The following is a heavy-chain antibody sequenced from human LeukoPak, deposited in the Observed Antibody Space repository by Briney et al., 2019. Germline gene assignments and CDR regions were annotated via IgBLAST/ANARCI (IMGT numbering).Heavy chain of an antibody. V-gene: IGHV3-11*04. CDR1: GFTFSDYF. J-gene: IGHJ4*02. D-gene: IGHD4-23*01. CDR3: VRATSSYGGNLFDY. Sequence: GGSLRLFCTASGFTFSDYFMSWIRQAPGKGLEWVSYISSSGSTIYYADSVKGRFTISRDNAKNSLYLQMNSLRAEDTAVYYCVRATSSYGGNLFDYWGQGTLVTVSS. CDR2: ISSSGSTI.